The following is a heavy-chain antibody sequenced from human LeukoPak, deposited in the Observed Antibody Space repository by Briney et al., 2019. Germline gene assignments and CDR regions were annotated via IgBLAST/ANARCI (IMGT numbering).Heavy chain of an antibody. Sequence: GRSLRLSCAASGFTFSSYGMHWVRQAPGKGLEWVAVISYDGSNKYYADSVKGRFTISRDNSKNTLYLQMNSLRAEDTAVYFRGKKPPPPPAAGTSFDYWGQGTLVTVSS. CDR1: GFTFSSYG. CDR3: GKKPPPPPAAGTSFDY. D-gene: IGHD6-13*01. J-gene: IGHJ4*02. CDR2: ISYDGSNK. V-gene: IGHV3-30*18.